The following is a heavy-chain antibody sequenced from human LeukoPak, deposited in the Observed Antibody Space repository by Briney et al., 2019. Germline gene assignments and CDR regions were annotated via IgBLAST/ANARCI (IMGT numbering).Heavy chain of an antibody. CDR2: ISGTGGST. V-gene: IGHV3-23*01. Sequence: PGGSLRLSCAASGFTFSSYAMNWVRRAPGKGLEWVSTISGTGGSTYYADSVKGRFTISRDTSKNTLYLQMNSLRAEDTAVYYCAKGLSPGDYGLHYWGQGTLVTVSS. D-gene: IGHD4-17*01. CDR1: GFTFSSYA. CDR3: AKGLSPGDYGLHY. J-gene: IGHJ4*02.